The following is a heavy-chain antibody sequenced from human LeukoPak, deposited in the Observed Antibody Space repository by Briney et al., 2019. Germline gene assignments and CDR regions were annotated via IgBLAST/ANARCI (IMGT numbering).Heavy chain of an antibody. V-gene: IGHV1-46*01. D-gene: IGHD3-10*01. J-gene: IGHJ4*02. CDR2: INPSGGST. CDR1: GYTFTSYY. Sequence: ASVKVSCKASGYTFTSYYMHWVRQAPGQGLEWMGIINPSGGSTSYAQKFQGRVTMTRDMSTSTVYMELSSLRSEDTAVYYCARDGVLRFGELLKPFFDYWGQGTLVTVSS. CDR3: ARDGVLRFGELLKPFFDY.